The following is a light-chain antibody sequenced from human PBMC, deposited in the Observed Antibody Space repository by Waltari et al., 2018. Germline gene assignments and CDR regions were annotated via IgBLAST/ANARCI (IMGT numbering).Light chain of an antibody. CDR1: LLEKQY. CDR3: ASPDTNGKRYV. J-gene: IGLJ1*01. Sequence: SYELTQPSSMSVSPGQTARITCSGNLLEKQYGYWFQQKQGHAPVLFIYAKNKRPAVVPYRFSVSSSVNTASLTITGAQADDEAVYVCASPDTNGKRYVFATGTKVTVL. CDR2: AKN. V-gene: IGLV3-25*02.